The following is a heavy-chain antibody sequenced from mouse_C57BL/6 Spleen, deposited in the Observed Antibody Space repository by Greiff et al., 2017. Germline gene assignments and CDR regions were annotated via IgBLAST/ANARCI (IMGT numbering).Heavy chain of an antibody. D-gene: IGHD2-4*01. CDR1: GFTFSDYG. CDR2: LSSGSSTI. CDR3: ARNYDYFWFAD. Sequence: EVQLVESGGGLVKPGGSLKLSCAASGFTFSDYGMHWVRQAPEKGLEWVAYLSSGSSTIYYAATVQGRFTISRDNAKNTLFLQMTSLRSEDTAMYYCARNYDYFWFADGGQGTLVTVSA. J-gene: IGHJ3*01. V-gene: IGHV5-17*01.